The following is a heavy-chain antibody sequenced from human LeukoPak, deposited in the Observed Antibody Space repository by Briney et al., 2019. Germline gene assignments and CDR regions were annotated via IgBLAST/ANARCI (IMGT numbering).Heavy chain of an antibody. CDR2: FYYSGNT. CDR1: GGSISSSISY. CDR3: AMVGAKHMDV. V-gene: IGHV4-39*07. D-gene: IGHD1-26*01. J-gene: IGHJ6*03. Sequence: PEPLSLTCTVSGGSISSSISYWGCIPQPPGKGLECIGSFYYSGNTYHTYYNPSLKSRVTISRDPSKNQFSLNLSSVTAADTAGYYCAMVGAKHMDVWGKGTTVTVSS.